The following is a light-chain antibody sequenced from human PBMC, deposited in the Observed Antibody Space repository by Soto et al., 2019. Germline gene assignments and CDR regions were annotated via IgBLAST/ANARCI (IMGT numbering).Light chain of an antibody. CDR1: QTINSN. V-gene: IGKV3-15*01. CDR2: GAT. CDR3: HQYNYWPPRT. Sequence: EVVMTQSPATLSVSPGERATLSCRASQTINSNLAWYQQKPGQAPRLLIHGATTRATGIPGRFSGSGSGTEFTLTISSLQSEDIAVYYCHQYNYWPPRTFGQGTKVDIK. J-gene: IGKJ1*01.